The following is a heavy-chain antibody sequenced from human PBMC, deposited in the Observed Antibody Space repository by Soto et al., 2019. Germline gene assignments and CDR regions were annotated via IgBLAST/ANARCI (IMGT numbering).Heavy chain of an antibody. CDR1: GGSISSGGYS. CDR2: IDHSGST. Sequence: PSETLSLTCAVSGGSISSGGYSWSWIRQPPGKGLECIGYIDHSGSTYYNPSLKSRVTISVDRSKNQFSLKLSSVTAADTAIYYCGRGGDTSGYYYYIDYWGQGTLVTLSS. CDR3: GRGGDTSGYYYYIDY. J-gene: IGHJ4*02. V-gene: IGHV4-30-2*01. D-gene: IGHD3-22*01.